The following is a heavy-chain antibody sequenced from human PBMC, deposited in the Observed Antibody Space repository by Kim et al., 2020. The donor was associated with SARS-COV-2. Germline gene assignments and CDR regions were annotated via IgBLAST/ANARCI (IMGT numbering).Heavy chain of an antibody. J-gene: IGHJ3*02. Sequence: GGSLRLSCAASGFTFSSYSMNWVRQAPGKGLEWVSYISSSSSTIYYADSVKGRFTISRDNAKNSLYLQMNSLRDEDTAVYYCARVQGDYSNYESAFDIWGQGTMVTVSS. CDR1: GFTFSSYS. V-gene: IGHV3-48*02. CDR2: ISSSSSTI. CDR3: ARVQGDYSNYESAFDI. D-gene: IGHD4-4*01.